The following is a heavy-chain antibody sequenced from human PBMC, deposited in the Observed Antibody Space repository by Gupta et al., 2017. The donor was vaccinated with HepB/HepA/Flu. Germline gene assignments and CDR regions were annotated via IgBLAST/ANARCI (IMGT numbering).Heavy chain of an antibody. D-gene: IGHD1-26*01. CDR3: ATGWGQLAY. CDR1: GLTFNNAW. V-gene: IGHV3-15*05. J-gene: IGHJ4*02. CDR2: IKSKIDGGTT. Sequence: EVQLVESGGGLVKPGGSLRLSCAASGLTFNNAWMSWVRQAPGKGLEWVGRIKSKIDGGTTDDAAPVKGRLTIARDDSKNTMYLKMKSMKTEDTAVDDCATGWGQLAYGGQGTMVTVYS.